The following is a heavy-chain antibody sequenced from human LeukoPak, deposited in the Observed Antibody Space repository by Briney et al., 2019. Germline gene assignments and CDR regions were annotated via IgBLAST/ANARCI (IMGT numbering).Heavy chain of an antibody. V-gene: IGHV3-33*01. D-gene: IGHD3-16*01. CDR3: ARVAFGLYVMDV. CDR1: GFTFNSYG. CDR2: IWYDGSNK. Sequence: GGSLRLSCVASGFTFNSYGIHWVRQAPGKGLEWVAVIWYDGSNKYYADSLKGRFTISRDNTKNSLYLQMFSLRAEDTAVYYCARVAFGLYVMDVWGQGTTVTVSS. J-gene: IGHJ6*02.